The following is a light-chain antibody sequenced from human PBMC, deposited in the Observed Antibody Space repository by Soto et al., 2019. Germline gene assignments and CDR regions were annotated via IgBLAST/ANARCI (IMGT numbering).Light chain of an antibody. Sequence: MTQTAPTLSANVGNRVTIPCRASQGISSWLAWYQQKPGKAPKLLIYKASSLESGVPSRFSGSGSGTEFTLTISSLQPDDFAAYYRQQYNSHSPSPFGQGTKVDIK. CDR2: KAS. CDR3: QQYNSHSPSP. V-gene: IGKV1-5*03. CDR1: QGISSW. J-gene: IGKJ1*01.